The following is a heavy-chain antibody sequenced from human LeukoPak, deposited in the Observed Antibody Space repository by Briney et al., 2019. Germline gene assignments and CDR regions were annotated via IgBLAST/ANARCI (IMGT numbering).Heavy chain of an antibody. D-gene: IGHD5-24*01. Sequence: GGSMRLSCAASGFTFSSYAMRWVRQAPGQGVEWVSAISGSGGSTYYADSVKGRFSISRDNSKNTLYLPRNSRRADATAGYYFAKDFLRARRHGYTQAYYFYYWGQGTLVTVSS. CDR1: GFTFSSYA. J-gene: IGHJ4*02. CDR3: AKDFLRARRHGYTQAYYFYY. CDR2: ISGSGGST. V-gene: IGHV3-23*01.